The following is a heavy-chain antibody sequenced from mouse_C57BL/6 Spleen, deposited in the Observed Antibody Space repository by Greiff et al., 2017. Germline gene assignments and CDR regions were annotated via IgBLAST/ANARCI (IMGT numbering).Heavy chain of an antibody. V-gene: IGHV1-80*01. J-gene: IGHJ3*01. CDR1: GYAFSSYW. Sequence: QVQLKQSGAELVKPGASVKISCKASGYAFSSYWINWVKQRPGKGLEWIGQIYPGDGDTNYNGKFKGKATLTADKSSSTAYMQLSSLTSEDSAVXFCARSLYYDYSAWFAYWGQGTLVTVSA. D-gene: IGHD2-4*01. CDR2: IYPGDGDT. CDR3: ARSLYYDYSAWFAY.